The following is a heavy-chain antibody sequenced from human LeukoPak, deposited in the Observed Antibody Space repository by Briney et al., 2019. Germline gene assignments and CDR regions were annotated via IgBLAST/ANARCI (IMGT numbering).Heavy chain of an antibody. Sequence: GGSLRLSCAASGFTFSSYSMNWVRQAPGKGLEWVSYISSSSSTIYYADSVKGRFTISRDNAKNSLYLQMNSLRAEDTAVYYCARSPRKYYDFWSGYYKGFDYWGQGTLVTVSS. J-gene: IGHJ4*02. CDR3: ARSPRKYYDFWSGYYKGFDY. CDR1: GFTFSSYS. CDR2: ISSSSSTI. D-gene: IGHD3-3*01. V-gene: IGHV3-48*04.